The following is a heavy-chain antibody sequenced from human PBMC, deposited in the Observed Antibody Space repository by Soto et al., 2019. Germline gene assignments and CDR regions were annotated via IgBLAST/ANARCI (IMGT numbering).Heavy chain of an antibody. CDR3: AKAQTITIFGVADAFDI. J-gene: IGHJ3*02. CDR2: ISGSGGST. D-gene: IGHD3-3*01. Sequence: EVQLLESGGGLVQPGGSLRLSCAASGLTFSSYAMSWVRQAPGKGLEWVSAISGSGGSTYYADSVKGRFTISRDNSKNTLYLQMNSLRAEDTAVYYCAKAQTITIFGVADAFDIWGQGTMVTVSS. V-gene: IGHV3-23*01. CDR1: GLTFSSYA.